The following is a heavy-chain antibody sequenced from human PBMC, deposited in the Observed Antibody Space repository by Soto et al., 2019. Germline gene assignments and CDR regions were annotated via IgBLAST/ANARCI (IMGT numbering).Heavy chain of an antibody. CDR3: ARDVDRSGQEGGME. D-gene: IGHD3-10*01. V-gene: IGHV3-21*01. CDR1: GFAFSSYS. CDR2: ISSSSSYI. Sequence: EVQLVESGGGLVKPGGSLRLSCAASGFAFSSYSMNWVRQAPGKGLEWVSSISSSSSYIYYADSVKGRFTISRDNAKNSLYLQMNSLRAEDTAVYYCARDVDRSGQEGGMEWGQGTLVTVSS. J-gene: IGHJ4*02.